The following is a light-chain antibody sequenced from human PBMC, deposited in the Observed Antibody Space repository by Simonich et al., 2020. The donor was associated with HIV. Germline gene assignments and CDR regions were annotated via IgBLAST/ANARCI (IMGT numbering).Light chain of an antibody. V-gene: IGKV4-1*01. CDR3: QQYYSTPYT. CDR1: QSVLYSSNQKNY. CDR2: WAS. Sequence: DIVMTQSPDSLAVSLGERATINCESSQSVLYSSNQKNYLAWYQQKPGQPPKLLIYWASTRESGVPDRFSGRGSGTDFTLTISSLQAEDVAVYYCQQYYSTPYTFGQGTKLEIK. J-gene: IGKJ2*01.